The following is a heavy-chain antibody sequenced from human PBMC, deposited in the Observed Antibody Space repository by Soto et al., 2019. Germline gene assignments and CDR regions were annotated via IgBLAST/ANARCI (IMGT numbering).Heavy chain of an antibody. J-gene: IGHJ4*02. CDR1: GYTFLKYG. V-gene: IGHV1-18*01. Sequence: QVQLVQSGPEVKKPGASVKVACKASGYTFLKYGINWVRQAPGQGLEWMGGIQTDKDHASFAQKFEGRVNMTTDTSTRTVYMELRDLSSDDTAVYYCAKDLGSGYRFDYWGQGTPVTVSS. CDR2: IQTDKDHA. D-gene: IGHD3-9*01. CDR3: AKDLGSGYRFDY.